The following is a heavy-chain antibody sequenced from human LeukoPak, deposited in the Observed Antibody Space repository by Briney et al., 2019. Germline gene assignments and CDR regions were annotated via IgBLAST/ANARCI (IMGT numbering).Heavy chain of an antibody. V-gene: IGHV4-4*07. J-gene: IGHJ4*02. CDR2: IYTSGST. D-gene: IGHD5-24*01. CDR3: ARDRGEMATIKPFDY. Sequence: SETLSLTCTVSGGSISSYYWSWIRQPAGKGLEWIGRIYTSGSTNYNPSLKSRVTMSVDTSKNQFSLKLSSVTAADTAVYYCARDRGEMATIKPFDYWGQGTLVTVSS. CDR1: GGSISSYY.